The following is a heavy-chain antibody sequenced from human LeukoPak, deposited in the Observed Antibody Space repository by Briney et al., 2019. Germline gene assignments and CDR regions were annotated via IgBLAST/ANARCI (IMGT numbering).Heavy chain of an antibody. D-gene: IGHD3-10*01. CDR2: ISYDGSNK. J-gene: IGHJ4*02. CDR1: GFIFGSYG. V-gene: IGHV3-30*03. Sequence: GGSLRLSCAASGFIFGSYGMHWVRQAPGKGLEWVAVISYDGSNKYYADSVKGRFTTSRDNSKNTLYLQMNSLRAEDTAVYYCARGEVGFGELLDYWGQGTLVTVSS. CDR3: ARGEVGFGELLDY.